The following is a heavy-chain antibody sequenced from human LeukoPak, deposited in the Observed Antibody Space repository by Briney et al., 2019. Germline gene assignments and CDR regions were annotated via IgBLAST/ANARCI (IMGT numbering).Heavy chain of an antibody. J-gene: IGHJ6*02. CDR2: ISYDGSNK. V-gene: IGHV3-30*04. D-gene: IGHD6-13*01. CDR3: ARDAGIGYYYYGMDV. CDR1: GFTFSSYA. Sequence: GGSLRLSCAASGFTFSSYAMHWVRQAPGKGLEWVAVISYDGSNKYYADSVKGRFTISRDNSKNTLYLQMNSLRAEDTAVYYCARDAGIGYYYYGMDVWGQGATVTVSS.